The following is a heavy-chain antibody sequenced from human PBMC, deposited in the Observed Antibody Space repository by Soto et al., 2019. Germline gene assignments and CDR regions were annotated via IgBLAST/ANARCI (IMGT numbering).Heavy chain of an antibody. V-gene: IGHV4-4*07. Sequence: LSLTRTVSGGSIRTYYCNWIRQPAGKGLEWIGRIDASGSTDYDPSLKSQVTMSVDTSKNQFSLRLSSVTAADTAVYYCARGGHDFWSGPFDYWGQGAQVTVSS. CDR3: ARGGHDFWSGPFDY. CDR1: GGSIRTYY. CDR2: IDASGST. J-gene: IGHJ4*02. D-gene: IGHD3-3*01.